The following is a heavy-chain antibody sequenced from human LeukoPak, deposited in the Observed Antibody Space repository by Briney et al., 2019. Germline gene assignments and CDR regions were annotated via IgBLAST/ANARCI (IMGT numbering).Heavy chain of an antibody. V-gene: IGHV4-59*01. CDR2: IYSSGST. D-gene: IGHD3-10*01. J-gene: IGHJ6*03. CDR3: ARVFDSGSQAYFYYMDV. Sequence: KPSETLSLTCNVSGGSIRGYYWSWIRQPPGKGLEWIGYIYSSGSTNYNPSLKSRVTMPVDTSKNQFSLKVSSVTAADTAVYYCARVFDSGSQAYFYYMDVWGKGTTVTISS. CDR1: GGSIRGYY.